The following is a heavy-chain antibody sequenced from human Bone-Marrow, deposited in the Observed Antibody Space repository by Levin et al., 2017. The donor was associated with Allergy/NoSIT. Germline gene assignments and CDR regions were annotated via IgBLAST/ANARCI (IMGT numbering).Heavy chain of an antibody. CDR3: ARTKLGINHDAFDI. CDR1: GFSLSTPGMR. D-gene: IGHD7-27*01. CDR2: IDWDDDK. J-gene: IGHJ3*02. V-gene: IGHV2-70*04. Sequence: SGPTLVKPTQTLTLTCTFSGFSLSTPGMRVSWIRQPPGKALEWLARIDWDDDKFYSTSLRTRLTISKDTSKNQVVLMMTNMDPEDTATYYCARTKLGINHDAFDIWGQGTMVTASS.